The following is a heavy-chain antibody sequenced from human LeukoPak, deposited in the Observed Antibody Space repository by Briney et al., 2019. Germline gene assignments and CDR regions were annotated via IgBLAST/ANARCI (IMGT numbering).Heavy chain of an antibody. CDR2: IYSGGST. V-gene: IGHV3-66*01. CDR3: ARVIAALHFDY. D-gene: IGHD6-6*01. CDR1: GFTVSNTY. J-gene: IGHJ4*02. Sequence: PGGSLRLSCAASGFTVSNTYMSWVRQAPGKGLEWVSLIYSGGSTYYADSVKGRFTISRDNSMNTMFLQMNSLRAEDTAVYYCARVIAALHFDYWGQGTLVTVSS.